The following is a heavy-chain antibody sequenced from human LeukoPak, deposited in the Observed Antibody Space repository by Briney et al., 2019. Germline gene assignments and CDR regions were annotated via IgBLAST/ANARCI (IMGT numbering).Heavy chain of an antibody. J-gene: IGHJ5*02. CDR3: ARHSYYDSSGYNWFDP. D-gene: IGHD3-22*01. CDR1: GYSFTSYW. CDR2: IYPGDSDT. V-gene: IGHV5-51*01. Sequence: GESLQISCKGSGYSFTSYWIGWVRQLPGKGLEWMGIIYPGDSDTRYSPSFQGQGTISDDKSISPAYLQWSSLKALDTAMYYCARHSYYDSSGYNWFDPWGQGTLVTVSS.